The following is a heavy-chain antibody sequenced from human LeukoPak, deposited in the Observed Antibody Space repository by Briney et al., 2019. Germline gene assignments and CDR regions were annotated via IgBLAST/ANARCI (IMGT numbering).Heavy chain of an antibody. Sequence: GASVKVSCKASGYTFTGYYMHWVRQAPGQGLEWMARINPNSTGTNYAQKFQGRVTMTRDTSISTAYMELSRLRSDDTAVYYGARDYYYYDSSGYYYIPYYFDYWGQGTLVTVSS. V-gene: IGHV1-2*06. CDR3: ARDYYYYDSSGYYYIPYYFDY. CDR1: GYTFTGYY. CDR2: INPNSTGT. D-gene: IGHD3-22*01. J-gene: IGHJ4*02.